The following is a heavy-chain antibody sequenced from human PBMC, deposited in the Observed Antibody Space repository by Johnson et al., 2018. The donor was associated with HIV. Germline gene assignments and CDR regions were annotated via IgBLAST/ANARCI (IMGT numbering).Heavy chain of an antibody. D-gene: IGHD6-13*01. CDR1: GFTFSSYG. Sequence: QVQLVESGGGLVQPGGSLRLSCAASGFTFSSYGMHWVRQAPGKGLEWVAVIWYDGTNRYYGDSVKGRFTISRDNSKNTVYLQMNGLRAEDTAVYHCAKDLYSSSWTNDAFDIWVQGTMVTVSS. CDR3: AKDLYSSSWTNDAFDI. V-gene: IGHV3-33*06. CDR2: IWYDGTNR. J-gene: IGHJ3*02.